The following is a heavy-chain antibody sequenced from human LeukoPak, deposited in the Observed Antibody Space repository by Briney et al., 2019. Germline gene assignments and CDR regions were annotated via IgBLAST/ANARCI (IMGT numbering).Heavy chain of an antibody. Sequence: GGSLRLSCAASGFTFRTYNMHWVRQAPGKGLEWVAVISYDRFLGRFKYEADSVKGRFTISRDNSENTLSLQMNSLRVEDTAVYYCAGIHYWTKWGQGTLVTVSS. CDR3: AGIHYWTK. D-gene: IGHD2-8*01. CDR1: GFTFRTYN. J-gene: IGHJ4*02. CDR2: ISYDRFLGRFK. V-gene: IGHV3-30*04.